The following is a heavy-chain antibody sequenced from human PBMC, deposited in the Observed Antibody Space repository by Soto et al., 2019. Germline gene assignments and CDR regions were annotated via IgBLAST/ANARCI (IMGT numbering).Heavy chain of an antibody. CDR3: ARESHDILTGPPWVWYFDL. Sequence: QVQLQQWGAGPLRPLETLSLTCGVSGGSFSGYYWAWIRQSPGKGLEWIGEIHDRGSINYNPSLKSRVRISVDTSKNHYSLNLRSVTAADTAVYYCARESHDILTGPPWVWYFDLWGRGTLVTVSS. CDR2: IHDRGSI. V-gene: IGHV4-34*01. D-gene: IGHD3-9*01. CDR1: GGSFSGYY. J-gene: IGHJ2*01.